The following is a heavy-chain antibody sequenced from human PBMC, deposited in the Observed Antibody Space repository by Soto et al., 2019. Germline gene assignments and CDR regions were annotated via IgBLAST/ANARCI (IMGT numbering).Heavy chain of an antibody. CDR2: IYWDDDK. CDR1: GFSLSPGGVA. Sequence: QITLKESGPALVKPTQTLTLTCSFSGFSLSPGGVAVGWFRQPPGKALEWLALIYWDDDKRYSPSLKSRLTITKDTSKNQVVLTMTEMDPVDTATYFCARLKTVGGVGVPAFDIWGQGTLVTVSS. V-gene: IGHV2-5*02. J-gene: IGHJ3*02. CDR3: ARLKTVGGVGVPAFDI. D-gene: IGHD3-16*01.